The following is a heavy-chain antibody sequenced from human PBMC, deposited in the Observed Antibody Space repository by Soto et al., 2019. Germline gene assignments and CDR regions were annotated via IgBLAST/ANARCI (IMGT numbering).Heavy chain of an antibody. CDR1: GGTFSSYA. D-gene: IGHD3-10*01. CDR2: IIPIFGTA. V-gene: IGHV1-69*01. J-gene: IGHJ6*02. Sequence: QVPLVQSGAEVKKPGSSVKVSCKASGGTFSSYAISWVRQAPGQGLEWMGGIIPIFGTANYAQKFQGRVTITADESTSTAYMELSSLRSEDTAVYYCAREGRITMVRGANYGMDVWGQGTTVTVSS. CDR3: AREGRITMVRGANYGMDV.